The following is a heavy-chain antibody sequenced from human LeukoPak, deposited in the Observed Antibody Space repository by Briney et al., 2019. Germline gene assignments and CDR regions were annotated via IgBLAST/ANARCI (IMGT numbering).Heavy chain of an antibody. Sequence: ASETLSLTCTVSGGSISSYYWSWIRQPPGKGLEWIGYIYYSGSTNYNPSLKSRVTISVDTSKNQFSLKLSSVTAADTAVYYCARGGPLYDWHFDYWGQGALVTVSS. V-gene: IGHV4-59*01. CDR1: GGSISSYY. CDR2: IYYSGST. CDR3: ARGGPLYDWHFDY. J-gene: IGHJ4*02. D-gene: IGHD1-1*01.